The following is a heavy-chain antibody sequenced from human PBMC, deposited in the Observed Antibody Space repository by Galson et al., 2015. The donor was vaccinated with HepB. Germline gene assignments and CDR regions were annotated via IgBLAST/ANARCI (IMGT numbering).Heavy chain of an antibody. J-gene: IGHJ3*01. CDR1: GFTFSDYA. CDR3: AKAPCSTSCPDGAFDL. V-gene: IGHV3-23*01. D-gene: IGHD2-2*01. CDR2: IYATEIGDTT. Sequence: SLRLSCAASGFTFSDYALSWVRQAPGKGLEWVSTIYATEIGDTTYYAESVRGRFTVSRDNSKNTRFLQLSSLRADDTAVYYCAKAPCSTSCPDGAFDLWGQGTLVTVSS.